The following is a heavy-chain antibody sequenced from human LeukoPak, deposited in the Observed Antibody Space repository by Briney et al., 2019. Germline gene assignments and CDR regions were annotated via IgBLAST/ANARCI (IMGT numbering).Heavy chain of an antibody. D-gene: IGHD6-13*01. CDR3: AKAYFYSNTYFDY. V-gene: IGHV3-23*01. CDR2: ISGSGGST. J-gene: IGHJ4*02. CDR1: GFTFSSYA. Sequence: GGSLRLSCAASGFTFSSYAMSWVRQAPGKGLEWVSTISGSGGSTYYADSVKGRFTISRDNSNNTLYLQMNSLRAEGTAVYYCAKAYFYSNTYFDYWGQGTLVTVSS.